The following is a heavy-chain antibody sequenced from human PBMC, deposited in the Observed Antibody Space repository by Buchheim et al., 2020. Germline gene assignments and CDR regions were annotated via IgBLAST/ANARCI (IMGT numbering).Heavy chain of an antibody. Sequence: EVQLVESGGGLVQPGGSLRLSCAASGYRFSDSWMNWVRQAPGKGLEWVANIKQDGSDKYYVDSVKGRFTISRDNATNSLYLQMNSLRVEDTAVYYCARGTGWYPDYWGQGTL. J-gene: IGHJ4*02. CDR2: IKQDGSDK. CDR3: ARGTGWYPDY. V-gene: IGHV3-7*01. CDR1: GYRFSDSW. D-gene: IGHD6-19*01.